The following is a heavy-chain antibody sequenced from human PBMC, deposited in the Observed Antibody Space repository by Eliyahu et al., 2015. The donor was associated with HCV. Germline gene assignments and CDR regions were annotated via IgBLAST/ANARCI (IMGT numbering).Heavy chain of an antibody. CDR1: GGSITTXX. CDR2: IHYSGST. V-gene: IGHV4-59*01. J-gene: IGHJ5*02. D-gene: IGHD6-19*01. CDR3: ASGGGGIAVTGTGGWFDP. Sequence: QVQLQESGPGLVKPSETLSLTCPXSGGSITTXXWSWIRQPPGKGLEWIGYIHYSGSTNYNPSLKSRVTISVDTSKNQFSLKLTSVTAADTAMYYCASGGGGIAVTGTGGWFDPWGQGTLVTVSS.